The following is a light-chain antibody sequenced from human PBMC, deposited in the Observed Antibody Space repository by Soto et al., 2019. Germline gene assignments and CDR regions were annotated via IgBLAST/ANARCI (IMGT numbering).Light chain of an antibody. CDR2: DAS. Sequence: AIQLTQSPSSLSASVGDRVTITCRASQGISSALAWYQQKRGKAPKLLIYDASSLESGVPSRFSGSGSGTDFTLTISSLQPEDFATYYCQQFNSYPQTFGQGTKVDIK. CDR3: QQFNSYPQT. V-gene: IGKV1-13*02. CDR1: QGISSA. J-gene: IGKJ2*01.